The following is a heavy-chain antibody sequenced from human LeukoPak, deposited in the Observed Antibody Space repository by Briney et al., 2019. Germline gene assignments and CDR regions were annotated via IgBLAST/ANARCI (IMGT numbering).Heavy chain of an antibody. CDR3: AKGGYSNGRYYYYYMDV. CDR2: ISWDGGSP. Sequence: GGSLRLSCAASGFTFDDYAMHWVRQAPGKGLEWVSLISWDGGSPYYADSVKGRFTISRDNSKNSLYLQMNSLRAEDTAVYYCAKGGYSNGRYYYYYMDVWGEGTTVTVSS. V-gene: IGHV3-43D*03. CDR1: GFTFDDYA. J-gene: IGHJ6*03. D-gene: IGHD5-18*01.